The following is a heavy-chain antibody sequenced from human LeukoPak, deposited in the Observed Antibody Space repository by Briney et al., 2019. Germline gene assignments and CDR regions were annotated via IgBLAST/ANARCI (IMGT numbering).Heavy chain of an antibody. CDR2: TGNT. CDR3: APAPSGSYYERDDP. CDR1: GGSISSSNW. Sequence: SETLSLTCAVSGGSISSSNWWSWVRQPPGKGLEWIGSTGNTYHNPSLKSRVSISVDTSKNQFSLKLSSVTAADTAVYYCAPAPSGSYYERDDPWGQGTLVTVSS. D-gene: IGHD1-26*01. J-gene: IGHJ5*02. V-gene: IGHV4-4*02.